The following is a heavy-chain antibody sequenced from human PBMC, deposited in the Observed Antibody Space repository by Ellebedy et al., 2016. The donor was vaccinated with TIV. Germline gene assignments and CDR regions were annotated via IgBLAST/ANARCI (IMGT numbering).Heavy chain of an antibody. CDR1: GFTVTTNY. CDR2: IFSAAEGGET. Sequence: GESLKISCAASGFTVTTNYMNWVRQAPGKELEWVSVIFSAAEGGETNYADSVKGRFTISRDSSKNTLYLQMNSLRAEDTAVYYCARDAAGNGGKLDYWGQGALVTVSS. CDR3: ARDAAGNGGKLDY. J-gene: IGHJ4*02. D-gene: IGHD4-23*01. V-gene: IGHV3-53*01.